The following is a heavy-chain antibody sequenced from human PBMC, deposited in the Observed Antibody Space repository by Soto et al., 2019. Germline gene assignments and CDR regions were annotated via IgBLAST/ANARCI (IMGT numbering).Heavy chain of an antibody. V-gene: IGHV1-3*01. J-gene: IGHJ6*02. CDR1: GYTFTSYA. Sequence: QVQLVQSGAEVKKPGASVKVSCKASGYTFTSYAMHWVRQAPGQRLEWMGWINAGNGNTKYSQKFQGRVTITRDTSARTANMDMSSLRSEDTAVYYCDRDWYSSTSCYRGGSDYYDIDLWGQGTTVTVSS. D-gene: IGHD2-2*01. CDR3: DRDWYSSTSCYRGGSDYYDIDL. CDR2: INAGNGNT.